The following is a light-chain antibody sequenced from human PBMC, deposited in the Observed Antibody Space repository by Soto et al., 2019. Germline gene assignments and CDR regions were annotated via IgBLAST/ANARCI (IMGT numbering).Light chain of an antibody. Sequence: QSALTQPASVSGSPGQSITISFTGTSSDVGGYNYVSWYQQHPGKAPKFMIYGVSNRPSGVSNRFSGSKSGSTASLTISGLQAEDEADYYCSSYSSSNTLVFGGGTKLTVL. CDR2: GVS. J-gene: IGLJ2*01. CDR1: SSDVGGYNY. V-gene: IGLV2-14*03. CDR3: SSYSSSNTLV.